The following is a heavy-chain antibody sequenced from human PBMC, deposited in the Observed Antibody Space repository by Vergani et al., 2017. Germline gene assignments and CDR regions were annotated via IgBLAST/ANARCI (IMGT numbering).Heavy chain of an antibody. Sequence: QVQLQESGPGLVKPSETLSLTCTVSGGSISSYYWSWIRQPPGKVLEWIGYIYYSGSTNYNPSLKSRVTISVDTSKNQFSLKLSSVTAADTAVYYCARKGSSSWYGDWFDPWGQGTLVTVSS. D-gene: IGHD6-13*01. CDR3: ARKGSSSWYGDWFDP. J-gene: IGHJ5*02. V-gene: IGHV4-59*01. CDR1: GGSISSYY. CDR2: IYYSGST.